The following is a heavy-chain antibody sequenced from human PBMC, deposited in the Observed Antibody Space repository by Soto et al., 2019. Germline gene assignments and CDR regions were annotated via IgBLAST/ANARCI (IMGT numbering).Heavy chain of an antibody. J-gene: IGHJ3*02. V-gene: IGHV4-59*01. CDR3: ARVLGYCSVAFDI. Sequence: QVQLQESGPGLVKPSETLSLTCTVSGGSISSYYWSWIRQPPGKGLEWIGYIYYSGSTNYNPSLKSRGTISIDTPKKPFSLKLNSVTAADTAVYYCARVLGYCSVAFDIWGQGTMVTVSS. D-gene: IGHD6-25*01. CDR2: IYYSGST. CDR1: GGSISSYY.